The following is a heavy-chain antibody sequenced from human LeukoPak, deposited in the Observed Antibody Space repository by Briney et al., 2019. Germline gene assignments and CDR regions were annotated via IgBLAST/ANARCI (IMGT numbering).Heavy chain of an antibody. CDR1: GDSISSSNYY. D-gene: IGHD3-22*01. J-gene: IGHJ4*02. CDR3: ARYYYDSSGPLDY. CDR2: MYYTGST. V-gene: IGHV4-39*01. Sequence: SETLSLTCTVSGDSISSSNYYWAWIRQPPGKGLEWIGAMYYTGSTYYNSSLQSRVTISVDTSKNEFSLKLSSVTAADTAVYYCARYYYDSSGPLDYWAREPWSPSPQ.